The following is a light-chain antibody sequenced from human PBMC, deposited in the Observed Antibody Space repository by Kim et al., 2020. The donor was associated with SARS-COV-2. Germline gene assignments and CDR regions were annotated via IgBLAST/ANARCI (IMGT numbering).Light chain of an antibody. J-gene: IGLJ2*01. CDR1: SGSIGDNY. CDR2: EDD. Sequence: NFMLTQPHSVSESPGKTVTISCTRSSGSIGDNYVQWYQQRPGGVPTTVIYEDDQRPSGVPDRFSGSIDSSSNSASLTISGLKTEDEADYYCQSYNRSIVVFGGRTQLTVL. V-gene: IGLV6-57*03. CDR3: QSYNRSIVV.